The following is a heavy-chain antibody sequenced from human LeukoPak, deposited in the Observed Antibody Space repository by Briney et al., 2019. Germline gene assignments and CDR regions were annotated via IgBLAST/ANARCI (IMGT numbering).Heavy chain of an antibody. CDR2: IKQDGSER. CDR3: ASDFGSGSFYDY. Sequence: GGSLRLSCAASGFTFSTHWMSWVRQIPGKGLEWVANIKQDGSERHYVDSVKGRFTISRDNAESSLYLQMNSLRAEDTAVDYCASDFGSGSFYDYWGQGTLVTVSS. V-gene: IGHV3-7*03. D-gene: IGHD3-10*01. J-gene: IGHJ4*02. CDR1: GFTFSTHW.